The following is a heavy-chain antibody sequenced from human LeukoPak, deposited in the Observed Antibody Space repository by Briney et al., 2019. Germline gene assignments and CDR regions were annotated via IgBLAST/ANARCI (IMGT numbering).Heavy chain of an antibody. D-gene: IGHD3-3*01. CDR1: GGSISSYY. V-gene: IGHV4-59*08. J-gene: IGHJ4*02. Sequence: SETLSLTCTVSGGSISSYYWSWIRQPPGKGLEWIGYIYYSGSTNYNPSLKSRATILVDTSKNQFSLKVTSVTAADTAVYYCARASFGWIDYWGQGTLVTVSS. CDR3: ARASFGWIDY. CDR2: IYYSGST.